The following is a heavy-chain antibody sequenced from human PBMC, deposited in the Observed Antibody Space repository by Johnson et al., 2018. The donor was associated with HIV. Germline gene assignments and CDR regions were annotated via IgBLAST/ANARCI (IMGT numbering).Heavy chain of an antibody. J-gene: IGHJ3*02. CDR1: GFTFSDVW. Sequence: MMLVESGGGSVKPGDSLRLSCAASGFTFSDVWMTWVRQAPGRGLEWLGRIKSKTDGGTTDYAAPVKGRFSISKDDSKNTLYLQMNSLKIEDTAVYYCATLGVVIATRDAFDIWGQGTMVTVSS. V-gene: IGHV3-15*01. D-gene: IGHD2-21*01. CDR3: ATLGVVIATRDAFDI. CDR2: IKSKTDGGTT.